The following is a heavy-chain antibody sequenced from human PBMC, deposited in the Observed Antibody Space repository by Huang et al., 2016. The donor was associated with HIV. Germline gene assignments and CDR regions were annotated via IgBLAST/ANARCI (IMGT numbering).Heavy chain of an antibody. Sequence: EVQLVESGGGLVQPGRSLRLSCRALVFTFGDYTMSWFRQAPGQGLGWGGFIKANTHGGKKEYAALLKGRFTISRDDSKSIAYLQMNSLKTEDTAVYYCTREGGQWLVYYFDYWGQGTLVTVSS. CDR2: IKANTHGGKK. CDR3: TREGGQWLVYYFDY. CDR1: VFTFGDYT. J-gene: IGHJ4*02. V-gene: IGHV3-49*03. D-gene: IGHD6-19*01.